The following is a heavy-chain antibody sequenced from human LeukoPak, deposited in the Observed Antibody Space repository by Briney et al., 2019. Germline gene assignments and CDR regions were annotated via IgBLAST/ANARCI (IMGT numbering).Heavy chain of an antibody. CDR2: INHSGST. J-gene: IGHJ4*02. D-gene: IGHD3-10*01. Sequence: SETLSLTCAVYGGSFSGYYWSWIRQPPGKGLEWIGEINHSGSTNYNPSLKSRVTMSVDTSKNQFSLKLSSVTAADTAVYYCARDKWFGEFDYWGQGTLVTVSS. CDR1: GGSFSGYY. V-gene: IGHV4-34*01. CDR3: ARDKWFGEFDY.